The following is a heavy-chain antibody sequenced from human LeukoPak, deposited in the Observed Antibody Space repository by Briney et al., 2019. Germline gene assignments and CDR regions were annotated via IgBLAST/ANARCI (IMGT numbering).Heavy chain of an antibody. CDR2: ISSNGLST. Sequence: GGSLRLSCAASGFTFSSYALHWVRQAPGKGLEYVSSISSNGLSTYYTNSVKGRFTISRDNSKNTLYLQMGSLKTEDVAVYYCARGHCYGSGQYYFDYWGQGTLVTVSS. D-gene: IGHD3-10*01. CDR1: GFTFSSYA. CDR3: ARGHCYGSGQYYFDY. J-gene: IGHJ4*02. V-gene: IGHV3-64*01.